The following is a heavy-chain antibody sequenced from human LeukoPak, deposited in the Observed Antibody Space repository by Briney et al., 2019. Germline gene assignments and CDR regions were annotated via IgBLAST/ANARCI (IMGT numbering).Heavy chain of an antibody. CDR2: IKGNGDTT. J-gene: IGHJ4*02. D-gene: IGHD6-19*01. V-gene: IGHV3-43*02. CDR1: GFTFHNSG. CDR3: AKDTGSCWSFDY. Sequence: HPGGSLRLSCAASGFTFHNSGMHWVRQAPGKGLEWVSLIKGNGDTTYTDSVKGRFIISRDNSKNSLYLQINSLRTEDTALYYCAKDTGSCWSFDYWGLGTLVTVSS.